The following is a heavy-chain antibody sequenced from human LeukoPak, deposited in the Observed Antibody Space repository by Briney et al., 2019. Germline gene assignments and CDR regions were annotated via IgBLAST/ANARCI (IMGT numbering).Heavy chain of an antibody. J-gene: IGHJ4*02. D-gene: IGHD6-13*01. CDR1: GLTFSSYA. Sequence: GGSLRLSCAASGLTFSSYAMSWVRQAPGKGLEWVSAISGSGGSTYYADSVKGRFTISRDNSKNTLYLQMNSLRAEDTAVYYCAKDLGRYSSSWLDYWGQGTLVTVSS. CDR3: AKDLGRYSSSWLDY. V-gene: IGHV3-23*01. CDR2: ISGSGGST.